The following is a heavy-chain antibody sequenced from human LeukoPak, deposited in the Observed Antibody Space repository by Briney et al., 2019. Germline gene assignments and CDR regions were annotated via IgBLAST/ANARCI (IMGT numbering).Heavy chain of an antibody. V-gene: IGHV1-46*01. Sequence: ASVKVSCKASGYTFTSYDINWVRQAPGQGLEWMGIINPSGGSTSYAQKFQGRVTMTRDTSTSTVYMELSSLRSEDTAVYYCARGRGTTYEEVWFDPWGQGTLVTVSS. CDR3: ARGRGTTYEEVWFDP. D-gene: IGHD2/OR15-2a*01. CDR1: GYTFTSYD. J-gene: IGHJ5*02. CDR2: INPSGGST.